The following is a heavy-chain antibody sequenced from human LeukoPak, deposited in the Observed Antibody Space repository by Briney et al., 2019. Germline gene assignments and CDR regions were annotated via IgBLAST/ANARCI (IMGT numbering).Heavy chain of an antibody. CDR3: ARGNSGYDYFPNWFDP. CDR1: GGSISSSSYY. Sequence: SETLSLTCTVSGGSISSSSYYWGWIRQPPGKGLEWIGSIHYSGSTNYNPSLKSRVTISVDTSKNQFSLKLSSVTAADTAVYYCARGNSGYDYFPNWFDPWGQGTLVTVSS. CDR2: IHYSGST. D-gene: IGHD5-12*01. J-gene: IGHJ5*02. V-gene: IGHV4-39*07.